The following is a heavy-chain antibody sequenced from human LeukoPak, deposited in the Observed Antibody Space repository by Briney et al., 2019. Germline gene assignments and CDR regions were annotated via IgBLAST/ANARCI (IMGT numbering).Heavy chain of an antibody. D-gene: IGHD2-21*02. CDR3: ARVIGVVTAMIGGYYFDY. CDR2: IIPIFGTA. V-gene: IGHV1-69*05. CDR1: GGTFSRYA. Sequence: SVNVSCKASGGTFSRYAISWVRQAPGQGLEWMGGIIPIFGTANYAQKFQGRVTITTDESTSTAYMERSSLRSEDTAVYYCARVIGVVTAMIGGYYFDYWGQGTLVTVSS. J-gene: IGHJ4*02.